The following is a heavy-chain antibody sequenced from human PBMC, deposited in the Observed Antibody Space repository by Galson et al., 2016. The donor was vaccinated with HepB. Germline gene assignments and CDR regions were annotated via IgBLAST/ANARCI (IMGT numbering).Heavy chain of an antibody. CDR2: IKHDGSET. D-gene: IGHD3-22*01. V-gene: IGHV3-7*01. CDR1: GFTFGSYA. J-gene: IGHJ5*02. CDR3: ARASDRSGYFQLRWFDP. Sequence: SLRLSCAASGFTFGSYAMTWVRQAPGKGLEWVANIKHDGSETWYVDSMRGRFTISRDNAKNSLYLQMNSLRVEDTAVYYCARASDRSGYFQLRWFDPWGQGTLVTASS.